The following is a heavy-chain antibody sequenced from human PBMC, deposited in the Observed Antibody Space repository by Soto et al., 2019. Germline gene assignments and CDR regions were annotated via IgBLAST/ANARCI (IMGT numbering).Heavy chain of an antibody. CDR3: ARGRYYGSGSYLPFYYYYYGMDV. CDR1: GGSFSGYY. D-gene: IGHD3-10*01. Sequence: LSLTCAVYGGSFSGYYWSWIRQPPGKGLEWIGEINHSGSTNYNPSLKSRVTISVDTSKNQFSLRLSSVTAADTAVYYCARGRYYGSGSYLPFYYYYYGMDVWGQGTTVTVSS. J-gene: IGHJ6*02. CDR2: INHSGST. V-gene: IGHV4-34*01.